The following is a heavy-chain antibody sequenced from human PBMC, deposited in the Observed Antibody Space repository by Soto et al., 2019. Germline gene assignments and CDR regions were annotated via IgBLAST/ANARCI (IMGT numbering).Heavy chain of an antibody. CDR3: ARRDTSGFLRYFDN. J-gene: IGHJ4*02. D-gene: IGHD3-3*01. CDR1: GGTLSSFINYP. V-gene: IGHV1-69*06. CDR2: IVPNVGTV. Sequence: ASVKVSCKASGGTLSSFINYPINWVRQAPGQGLEWMGGIVPNVGTVNYAQKFQGRVTITADKSTGTAYMEVSSLRSEDTALYYCARRDTSGFLRYFDNWGQGTPVTVSS.